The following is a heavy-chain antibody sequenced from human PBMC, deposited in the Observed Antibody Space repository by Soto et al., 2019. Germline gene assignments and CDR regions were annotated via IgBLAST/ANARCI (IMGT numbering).Heavy chain of an antibody. Sequence: PGGSLRLSCTASGFTFGDYAMSWFRQAPGKGLEWVGFIRSKAYGGTTEYAASVKGRFTISRDDSKSIAYLQMNSLKTEDTAVYYCTRDRSRSSSWYSYYYGMDVWGQGTTVTVSS. CDR3: TRDRSRSSSWYSYYYGMDV. CDR2: IRSKAYGGTT. D-gene: IGHD6-13*01. J-gene: IGHJ6*02. V-gene: IGHV3-49*03. CDR1: GFTFGDYA.